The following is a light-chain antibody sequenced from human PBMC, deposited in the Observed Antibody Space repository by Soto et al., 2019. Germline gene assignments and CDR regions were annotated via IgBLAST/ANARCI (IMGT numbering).Light chain of an antibody. Sequence: QSVLTQPPSVSGAPGQRVTISCTGSSSNIGAGYDVHWYQQLPGTAPKLLIYGNSNRPSGVPDRFSGSKSGTSASLAITGLQAEDEADYYCHSYDSSLHVVFGGGTKLTVL. J-gene: IGLJ2*01. CDR1: SSNIGAGYD. CDR3: HSYDSSLHVV. CDR2: GNS. V-gene: IGLV1-40*01.